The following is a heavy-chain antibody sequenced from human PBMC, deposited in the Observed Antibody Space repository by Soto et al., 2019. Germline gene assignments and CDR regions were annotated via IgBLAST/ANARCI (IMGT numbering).Heavy chain of an antibody. CDR3: AKSAVGYSSGWYYFDY. Sequence: PGGSLRLSCAASGFTFSSYGMHWVRQAPGKGLEWVAVISYDGSNKYYADSVKGRFTISRDNSKNTLYLQMNSLRAEDTAVYYCAKSAVGYSSGWYYFDYWGQGTLVTVSS. D-gene: IGHD6-19*01. V-gene: IGHV3-30*18. CDR1: GFTFSSYG. CDR2: ISYDGSNK. J-gene: IGHJ4*02.